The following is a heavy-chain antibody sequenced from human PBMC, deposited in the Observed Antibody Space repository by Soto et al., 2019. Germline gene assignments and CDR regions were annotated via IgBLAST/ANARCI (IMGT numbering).Heavy chain of an antibody. D-gene: IGHD3-10*01. Sequence: GGSLRLSCAASGFTFSSYAMSWVRQAPGKGLEWVSAISGSGGSTYYADSVNGRFTISRDNSKNTLYLQMNSLRAEYTAVYYCAKSYYGSGSYPPAGYYYYMDVWGKGTTVTVSS. V-gene: IGHV3-23*01. J-gene: IGHJ6*03. CDR1: GFTFSSYA. CDR2: ISGSGGST. CDR3: AKSYYGSGSYPPAGYYYYMDV.